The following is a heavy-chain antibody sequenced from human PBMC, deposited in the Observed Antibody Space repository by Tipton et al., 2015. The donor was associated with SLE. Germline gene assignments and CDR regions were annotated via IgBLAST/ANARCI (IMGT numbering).Heavy chain of an antibody. V-gene: IGHV1-18*01. D-gene: IGHD6-13*01. J-gene: IGHJ6*02. CDR3: ARDGKAATGGNYYYYYGMDV. CDR1: GYTFTSYG. Sequence: QSGPEVKKPGASVKVSCKASGYTFTSYGISWVRQAPGQGLEWMGWISAYNGNTNYAQKLQGRVTMTTDTSTSTAYMELRSLRSDDTAVYYCARDGKAATGGNYYYYYGMDVWGQGTTVTVSS. CDR2: ISAYNGNT.